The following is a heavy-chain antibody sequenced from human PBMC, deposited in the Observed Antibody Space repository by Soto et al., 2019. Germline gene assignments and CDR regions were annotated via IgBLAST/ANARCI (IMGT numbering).Heavy chain of an antibody. CDR2: INPNSGGT. D-gene: IGHD2-2*01. CDR1: GYTFTGYY. V-gene: IGHV1-2*02. Sequence: QVQLVQSGAEVKKPGASVKASCKASGYTFTGYYMHWVRQAPGQGLEWMGWINPNSGGTNYAQKFQGGVTMTRDTSISTAYMELSRLRSDDTAVYYCAREEDQLLWGYGMDVWGQGTTVTVSS. J-gene: IGHJ6*02. CDR3: AREEDQLLWGYGMDV.